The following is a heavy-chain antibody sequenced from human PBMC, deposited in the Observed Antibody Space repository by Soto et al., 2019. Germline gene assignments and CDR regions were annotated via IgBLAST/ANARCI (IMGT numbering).Heavy chain of an antibody. Sequence: ASVKVSCKASGGTFSSYAISWVRQAPGQGLEWMGGIIPIFGTANYAQKFQGRVTITADESTSTAYMELSSLRSEDTAVYYCARGQTTSDTAMGGYYYYYGMDVWGQGTTVTVSS. CDR1: GGTFSSYA. CDR3: ARGQTTSDTAMGGYYYYYGMDV. V-gene: IGHV1-69*13. D-gene: IGHD5-18*01. CDR2: IIPIFGTA. J-gene: IGHJ6*02.